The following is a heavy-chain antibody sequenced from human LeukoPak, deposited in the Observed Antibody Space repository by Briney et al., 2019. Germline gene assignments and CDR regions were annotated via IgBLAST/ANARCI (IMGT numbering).Heavy chain of an antibody. V-gene: IGHV3-43D*03. CDR3: AKDVRRGGPYYYYYYMDV. CDR2: ISWDGGST. J-gene: IGHJ6*03. Sequence: GGSLRLSCAASGFTFDDCAMHWVRQAPGKGLEWVSLISWDGGSTYYADSVKGRFTVSRDNSKNSLYLQMNSLGAEDTALYYCAKDVRRGGPYYYYYYMDVWGKGTTVTVSS. D-gene: IGHD3-10*01. CDR1: GFTFDDCA.